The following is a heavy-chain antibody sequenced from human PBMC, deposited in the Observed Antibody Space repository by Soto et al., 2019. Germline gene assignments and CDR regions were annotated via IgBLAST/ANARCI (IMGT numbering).Heavy chain of an antibody. D-gene: IGHD3-10*01. J-gene: IGHJ6*02. CDR1: GYSFTSYW. Sequence: EVQLVQSGAEVKKPGESLKISCKGSGYSFTSYWIGWVRQMPGKGLEWMGIIYPGDSDTRYSPSFQGQVTISADKSISPAYLQWGSLKASDTAMYYCAGGGVRGVITRTRDYYGMDVWGQGATVTVSS. CDR2: IYPGDSDT. V-gene: IGHV5-51*01. CDR3: AGGGVRGVITRTRDYYGMDV.